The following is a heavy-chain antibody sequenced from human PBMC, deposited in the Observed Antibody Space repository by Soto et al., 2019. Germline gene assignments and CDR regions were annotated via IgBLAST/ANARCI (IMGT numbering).Heavy chain of an antibody. CDR1: GGTFSSYT. J-gene: IGHJ4*02. CDR3: ARAKTGCSGGSCYSYFDY. CDR2: IIPILGIA. V-gene: IGHV1-69*02. Sequence: QVQLVQSGAEVKKPGSSVKVSCKASGGTFSSYTISWVRQAPGQGLEWMGRIIPILGIANYAQKFQGRVTITADKSTSTSYMVLGSLRSEDTAVYYCARAKTGCSGGSCYSYFDYWGQGTLVTVSS. D-gene: IGHD2-15*01.